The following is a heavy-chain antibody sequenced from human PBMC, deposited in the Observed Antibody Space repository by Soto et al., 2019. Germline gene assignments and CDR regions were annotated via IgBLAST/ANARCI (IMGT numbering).Heavy chain of an antibody. V-gene: IGHV2-5*01. CDR2: IYWNDDK. CDR3: AHTHDFWSGCYPGFDY. D-gene: IGHD3-3*01. Sequence: QITLKESGPTLVKPTQTLTLTCTFSGFSLTTGGLGVGWIRQPPGKALEWLALIYWNDDKRYRPSLKNRLTITKDTSKNQVVLTLTNMDPVDTATYYCAHTHDFWSGCYPGFDYWGQGTLVTVSS. CDR1: GFSLTTGGLG. J-gene: IGHJ4*02.